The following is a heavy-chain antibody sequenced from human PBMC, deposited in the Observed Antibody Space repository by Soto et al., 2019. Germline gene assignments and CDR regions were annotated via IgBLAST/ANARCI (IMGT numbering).Heavy chain of an antibody. V-gene: IGHV4-59*01. CDR2: IYYSGST. Sequence: PSETLSLTCTVSGGSISSYYWSWIRQPPGKGLEWIGYIYYSGSTNYNPSLKSRVTISVDTSKNQLSLKLSSVTAADTAVYYCARGAYDILTGYFPPWFDPWGQGTLVTVSS. J-gene: IGHJ5*02. CDR3: ARGAYDILTGYFPPWFDP. CDR1: GGSISSYY. D-gene: IGHD3-9*01.